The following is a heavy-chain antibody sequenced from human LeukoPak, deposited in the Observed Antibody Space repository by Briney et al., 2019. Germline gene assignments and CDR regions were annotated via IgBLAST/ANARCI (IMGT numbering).Heavy chain of an antibody. J-gene: IGHJ4*02. D-gene: IGHD2-2*01. CDR2: IRYDGSNK. CDR1: GFTFSSYG. V-gene: IGHV3-30*02. Sequence: GGSLRLSCAASGFTFSSYGMHWVRQAPGKGLEWVAFIRYDGSNKYYADSVKGRFTISRDNSKNTLYLQMNSLRAEDTAVYYCAKGWEVVVVPAAIGATGYFDYWGQGTLVTVSS. CDR3: AKGWEVVVVPAAIGATGYFDY.